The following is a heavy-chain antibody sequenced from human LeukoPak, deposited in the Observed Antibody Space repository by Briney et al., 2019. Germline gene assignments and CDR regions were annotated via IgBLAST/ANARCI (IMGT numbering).Heavy chain of an antibody. J-gene: IGHJ4*02. CDR3: ARDWRSGYSIDN. CDR2: ITWNSEKT. CDR1: GFRFDDYG. V-gene: IGHV3-20*04. D-gene: IGHD6-19*01. Sequence: GGSLRLSCAASGFRFDDYGMSWVRLAPGRGLEWISGITWNSEKTAYAEAVKGRFTISRDNAKNSLYLQMNSLSAEDTALYYCARDWRSGYSIDNWGRGTLVTVSS.